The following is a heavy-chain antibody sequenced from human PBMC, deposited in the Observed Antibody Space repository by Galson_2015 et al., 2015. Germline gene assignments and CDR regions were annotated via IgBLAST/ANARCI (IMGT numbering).Heavy chain of an antibody. CDR2: INPSGSST. J-gene: IGHJ5*02. V-gene: IGHV1-46*01. CDR1: GYTFTNYY. CDR3: ARVGGYYYDSSGYYYFNP. Sequence: QSGAEVKKPGESLRTSCKAYGYTFTNYYIHWVRQAPGQGLEWMGKINPSGSSTTYAQKFQGRVTMTSDTSTSTVYMELSSLRSEDTAMYYCARVGGYYYDSSGYYYFNPWGQGTLVTVSS. D-gene: IGHD3-22*01.